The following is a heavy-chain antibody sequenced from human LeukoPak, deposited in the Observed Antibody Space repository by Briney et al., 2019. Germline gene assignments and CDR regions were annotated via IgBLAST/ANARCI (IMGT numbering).Heavy chain of an antibody. Sequence: GRSLRLSCAPSGFTSSNYWMHWVRQAPGKGLVWVSRINSDGSSTSYADSVKGRFTISRDNAKNTLYLQMNSLRVEDTAVYYCARDYGRSRDYGMDVWGPGTTVTVSS. CDR1: GFTSSNYW. D-gene: IGHD3-10*01. CDR2: INSDGSST. V-gene: IGHV3-74*01. J-gene: IGHJ6*02. CDR3: ARDYGRSRDYGMDV.